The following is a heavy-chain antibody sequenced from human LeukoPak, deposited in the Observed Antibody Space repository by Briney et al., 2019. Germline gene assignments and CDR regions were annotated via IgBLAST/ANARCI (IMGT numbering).Heavy chain of an antibody. V-gene: IGHV3-23*01. Sequence: GGSLRLSCGGSGFTFSSYAMSWVRQAPGKGLEWVSAISGSGSNTHYADPVKGRFTISRDHSKDTLYLQMNSLTAADTAVYYCAKYPRPDWRYYYYYMDFWGKGTRVTVSS. CDR3: AKYPRPDWRYYYYYMDF. D-gene: IGHD1-14*01. CDR1: GFTFSSYA. J-gene: IGHJ6*03. CDR2: ISGSGSNT.